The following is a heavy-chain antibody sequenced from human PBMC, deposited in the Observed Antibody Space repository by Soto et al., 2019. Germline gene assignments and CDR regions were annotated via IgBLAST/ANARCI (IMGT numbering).Heavy chain of an antibody. D-gene: IGHD3-16*01. CDR1: GFAFSGSA. V-gene: IGHV3-73*02. Sequence: EVQLVESGGGLVQPGGSLKLSCAASGFAFSGSAMYWVRQASGKGPEWVGRIRSKGHNYATEYAASVKGRFTISRDDSQNTAYLQMNSLQPEDTAVYYCTRDLFSYDYSGILWFDPWGQGTLVTVSS. J-gene: IGHJ5*02. CDR2: IRSKGHNYAT. CDR3: TRDLFSYDYSGILWFDP.